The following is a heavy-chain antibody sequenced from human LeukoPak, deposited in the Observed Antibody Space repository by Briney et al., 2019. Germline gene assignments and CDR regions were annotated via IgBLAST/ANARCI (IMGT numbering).Heavy chain of an antibody. CDR3: ATVRGSGWYFDY. CDR2: FDPEDCET. Sequence: MGGFDPEDCETIYAQKVQGRVTMTEETSTDTAYMELSSLRSEDTAVYYCATVRGSGWYFDYWGQGTLVTVSS. J-gene: IGHJ4*02. V-gene: IGHV1-24*01. D-gene: IGHD6-19*01.